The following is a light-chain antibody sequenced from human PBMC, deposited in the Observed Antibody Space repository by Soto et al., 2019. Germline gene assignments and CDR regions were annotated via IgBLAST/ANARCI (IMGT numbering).Light chain of an antibody. CDR1: SSNIGSNY. Sequence: QSVLTQPPSASGTPGQRVTISCSGSSSNIGSNYVYWYQQLPGTAPKLLIYRNNQRPSGVPDRFSGSKSGTSASLAISGLRSEDEADDYCAAWDDSLSGYVFGTGTKLTVL. V-gene: IGLV1-47*01. CDR3: AAWDDSLSGYV. J-gene: IGLJ1*01. CDR2: RNN.